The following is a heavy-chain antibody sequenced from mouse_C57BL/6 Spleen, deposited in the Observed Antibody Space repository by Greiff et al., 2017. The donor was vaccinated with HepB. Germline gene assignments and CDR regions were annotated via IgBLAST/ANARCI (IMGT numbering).Heavy chain of an antibody. CDR1: GFSFNTYA. Sequence: EVKLVESGGGLVQPKGSLKLSCAASGFSFNTYAMNWVRQAPGKGLEWVARIRSKSNNYATYYADSVKDRFTISRDDSESMLYLQMNNLKTEDTAMYYCVRHEGLHYAMDYWGQGTSVTVSS. CDR2: IRSKSNNYAT. V-gene: IGHV10-1*01. CDR3: VRHEGLHYAMDY. J-gene: IGHJ4*01. D-gene: IGHD2-4*01.